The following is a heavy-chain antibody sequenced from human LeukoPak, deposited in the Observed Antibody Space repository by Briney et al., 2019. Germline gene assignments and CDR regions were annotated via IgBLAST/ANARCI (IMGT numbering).Heavy chain of an antibody. CDR1: GGSISSYY. Sequence: SETLTLTCTVSGGSISSYYWSWIRRPPGKGLEWIGYIYYSGSTNYNPSLKSRVTISVDTSKNQFSLKLSSVTAADTAVYYCAREETYGDAPIDYWGQGTLVTVSS. CDR2: IYYSGST. J-gene: IGHJ4*02. D-gene: IGHD4-17*01. CDR3: AREETYGDAPIDY. V-gene: IGHV4-59*01.